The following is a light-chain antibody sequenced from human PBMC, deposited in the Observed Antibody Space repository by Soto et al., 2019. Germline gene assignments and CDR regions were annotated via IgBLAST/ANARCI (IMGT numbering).Light chain of an antibody. CDR3: QQYDSSPRT. Sequence: EIVMTQSPATLSVSPGGRATLSCRSSQSVSSSYLAWYQQKPGQAPRLLIYRTSNRATGIPDRFSGSGSGTDFTLTISRLEPEDFAVYWCQQYDSSPRTFGQGTKVDI. V-gene: IGKV3-20*01. J-gene: IGKJ1*01. CDR1: QSVSSSY. CDR2: RTS.